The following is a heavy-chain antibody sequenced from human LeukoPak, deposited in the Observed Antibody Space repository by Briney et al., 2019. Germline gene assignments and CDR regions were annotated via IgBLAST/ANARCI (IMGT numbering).Heavy chain of an antibody. V-gene: IGHV3-23*01. Sequence: GGSLRLSCAASGFTFSSYAMSWVRQAPGKGLEWVSAISGSGGSTYYADSVKGRFTISRDNSKNTLYLQMNSLRAEDTAVYYCAKWYSSSWYGGYFDYWGQGTLVTVSS. CDR1: GFTFSSYA. D-gene: IGHD6-13*01. CDR3: AKWYSSSWYGGYFDY. J-gene: IGHJ4*02. CDR2: ISGSGGST.